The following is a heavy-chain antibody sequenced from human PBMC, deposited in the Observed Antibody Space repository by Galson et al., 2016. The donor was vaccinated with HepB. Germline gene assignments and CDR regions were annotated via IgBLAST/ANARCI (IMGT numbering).Heavy chain of an antibody. J-gene: IGHJ6*04. Sequence: SLRLSCAASGFPGSSHDMHWVHQVTVNGLERVSAIETAGDTYYLDSVQARITISSEYAKNSVYLQLNDLRAGATAVYYYAKGKSLLTMSWNYGLDVWGKGIAVTVSS. V-gene: IGHV3-13*01. CDR2: IETAGDT. CDR1: GFPGSSHD. CDR3: AKGKSLLTMSWNYGLDV. D-gene: IGHD1-1*01.